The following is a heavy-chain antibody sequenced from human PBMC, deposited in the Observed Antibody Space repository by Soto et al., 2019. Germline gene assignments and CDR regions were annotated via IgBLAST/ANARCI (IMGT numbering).Heavy chain of an antibody. J-gene: IGHJ4*02. V-gene: IGHV5-51*01. Sequence: PGESLKISCKGSGYSFTNYWIGWVRQMPGKGLEWMGIIYPGDSDTRYSPSFQGQVTISADKSISTAYLQWSSLKASDTAMYYCARQAVGSSTGNYFDYWGQGTLVTVSS. CDR3: ARQAVGSSTGNYFDY. D-gene: IGHD2-2*01. CDR2: IYPGDSDT. CDR1: GYSFTNYW.